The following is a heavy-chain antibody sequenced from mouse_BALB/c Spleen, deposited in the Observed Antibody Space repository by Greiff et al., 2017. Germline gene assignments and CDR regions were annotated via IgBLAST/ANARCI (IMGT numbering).Heavy chain of an antibody. CDR3: ARRDWDGGWYFDV. J-gene: IGHJ1*01. Sequence: EVKLVESGPSLVKPSQTLSLTCSVTGDSITSGYWNWIRKFPGNKLEYMGYISYSGSTYYNPSLKSRISITRDTSKNQYYLQLNSVTTEDTATYYCARRDWDGGWYFDVWGAGTTVTVSS. CDR2: ISYSGST. D-gene: IGHD4-1*01. V-gene: IGHV3-8*02. CDR1: GDSITSGY.